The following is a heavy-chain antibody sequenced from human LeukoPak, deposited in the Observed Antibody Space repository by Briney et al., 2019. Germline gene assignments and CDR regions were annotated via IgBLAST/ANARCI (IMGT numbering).Heavy chain of an antibody. CDR2: IIPIFGTA. CDR3: AAVVPAVMGYFDY. D-gene: IGHD2-2*01. Sequence: SVKVSCKASGGTFSSYAISWVRQAPGQGLEWMGGIIPIFGTANYAQKFQGRVTITADESTSTAYMELSSLRSEDTAAYYCAAVVPAVMGYFDYWGQGTLVTVSS. CDR1: GGTFSSYA. J-gene: IGHJ4*02. V-gene: IGHV1-69*13.